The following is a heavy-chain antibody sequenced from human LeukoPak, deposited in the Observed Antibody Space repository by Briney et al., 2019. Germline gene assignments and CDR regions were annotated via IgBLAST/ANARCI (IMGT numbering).Heavy chain of an antibody. CDR3: ARGCALGS. D-gene: IGHD3-3*02. CDR2: TYYRSKWYN. CDR1: GDSVSSNKTV. J-gene: IGHJ5*02. V-gene: IGHV6-1*01. Sequence: SQTLSLTCAISGDSVSSNKTVCNWIRQSPSRGIQWLGMTYYRSKWYNDYAVSVKSRTTINPDPSKNQFSLQLNSVPPEDTAVYYCARGCALGSWGQGTLVTVSS.